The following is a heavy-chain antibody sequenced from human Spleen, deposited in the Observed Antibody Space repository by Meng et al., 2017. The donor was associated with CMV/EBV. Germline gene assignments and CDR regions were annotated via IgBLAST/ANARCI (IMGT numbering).Heavy chain of an antibody. CDR1: GGSFSGYY. V-gene: IGHV4-34*01. J-gene: IGHJ4*02. Sequence: QVQLQQWGAGLLKPSETLSLTCAVYGGSFSGYYWSWIRQPPGKGLEWIGEINHSGSTNYNPSLKSRVTISVDTSKNQFSLKLSSVTAADTAVYYCASDNDYGDLDYWGQGTLVTVSS. D-gene: IGHD4-17*01. CDR2: INHSGST. CDR3: ASDNDYGDLDY.